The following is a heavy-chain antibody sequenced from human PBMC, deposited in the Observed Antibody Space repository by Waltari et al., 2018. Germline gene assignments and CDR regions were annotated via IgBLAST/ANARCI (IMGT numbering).Heavy chain of an antibody. Sequence: QVQLQESGPGLVKPSETLSLTCTVSGYSLSSGYYWGWIRQPPGKGLEWIGTIYHSGSTYYNPSLKSRVTISVDTSKNQFSLKLSSVTAADTAVYYCARAPGRSDFDYWGQGTLVTVSS. CDR3: ARAPGRSDFDY. D-gene: IGHD3-10*01. V-gene: IGHV4-38-2*02. J-gene: IGHJ4*02. CDR1: GYSLSSGYY. CDR2: IYHSGST.